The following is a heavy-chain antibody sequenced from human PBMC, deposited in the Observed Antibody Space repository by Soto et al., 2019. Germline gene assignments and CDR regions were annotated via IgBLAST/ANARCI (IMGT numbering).Heavy chain of an antibody. CDR2: VYYSGTT. CDR1: GGPIDSGDGY. J-gene: IGHJ5*02. CDR3: ARDVIAPPTYFAP. Sequence: QVQLQESGPGLVKPLATLSLTCTVSGGPIDSGDGYWSLIRQPPGKGLEWIGYVYYSGTTKYNPFLNSRVTLSLDKSKNQFSLKMNAVTAADTAVDYCARDVIAPPTYFAPWGQGPLVTVSS. V-gene: IGHV4-61*08. D-gene: IGHD2-21*01.